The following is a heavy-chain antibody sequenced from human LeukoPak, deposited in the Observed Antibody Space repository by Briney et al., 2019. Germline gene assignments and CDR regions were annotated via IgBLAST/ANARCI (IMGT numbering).Heavy chain of an antibody. Sequence: SETLSLTCTVSGGFISSGGYYWSWIRQPPGKGLEWIGYIYDSGTTNYNPSLKSRVTISVDTATNQFSLKLRSVTAADTAVYYCARDFSAAFDIWGQGTMVTVSS. CDR3: ARDFSAAFDI. J-gene: IGHJ3*02. V-gene: IGHV4-61*08. CDR1: GGFISSGGYY. CDR2: IYDSGTT. D-gene: IGHD2/OR15-2a*01.